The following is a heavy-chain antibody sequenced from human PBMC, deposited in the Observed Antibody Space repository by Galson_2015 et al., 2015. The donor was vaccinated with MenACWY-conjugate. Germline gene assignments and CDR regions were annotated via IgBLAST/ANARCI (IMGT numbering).Heavy chain of an antibody. Sequence: SLRLSCAPSGFTFSTYALSWVRQAPGNGLEWVSAISGSGDSTHYADSVEGRFTISRKNSKNTLYLQMNSLRAEDTAVYYCAKHFSGSYHPRGDAFDIWGQGTMVTLSS. CDR1: GFTFSTYA. CDR3: AKHFSGSYHPRGDAFDI. CDR2: ISGSGDST. J-gene: IGHJ3*02. D-gene: IGHD1-26*01. V-gene: IGHV3-23*01.